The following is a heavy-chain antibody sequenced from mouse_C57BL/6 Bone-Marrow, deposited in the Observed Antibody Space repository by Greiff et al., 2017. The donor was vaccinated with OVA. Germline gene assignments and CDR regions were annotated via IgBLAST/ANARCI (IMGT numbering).Heavy chain of an antibody. Sequence: QVQLQQPGAELVKPGASVKLSCKASGYTFTSYWMHWVKQRPGRCLEWIGRIDPNRGGTKYNEKFKSKATLTADKASSTVYMELSRLTSEDSAVYFCARHPPVVAKDYYAMDYWGQGTSVTVSS. CDR2: IDPNRGGT. D-gene: IGHD1-1*01. V-gene: IGHV1-62-3*01. CDR3: ARHPPVVAKDYYAMDY. J-gene: IGHJ4*01. CDR1: GYTFTSYW.